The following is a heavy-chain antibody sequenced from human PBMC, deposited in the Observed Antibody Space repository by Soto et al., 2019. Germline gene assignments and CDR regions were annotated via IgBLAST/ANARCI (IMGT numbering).Heavy chain of an antibody. CDR1: GYSIGSGYY. Sequence: LSLTCAVSGYSIGSGYYWAWIRQSPGKGLEWIGSIYHAGSVYYNPSLNGRVALSMDTSKNHFSLKLTSVTAADTAVYYCARPFDYYGMDVWGQGTTVTVSS. CDR2: IYHAGSV. J-gene: IGHJ6*02. V-gene: IGHV4-38-2*01. CDR3: ARPFDYYGMDV.